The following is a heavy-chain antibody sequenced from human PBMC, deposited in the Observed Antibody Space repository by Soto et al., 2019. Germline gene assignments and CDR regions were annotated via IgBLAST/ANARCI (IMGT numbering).Heavy chain of an antibody. CDR1: GFSFSSYA. Sequence: EVQLLESGGGLVRPGGSLRLSCTASGFSFSSYALSWVRQAPGKGLEWVSTISGSDGETYYADSVKGRFSISRDTSKTTLYLEMTSLRVEDTAVYYCARWSFLDYWGQGTRVTVS. CDR3: ARWSFLDY. V-gene: IGHV3-23*01. D-gene: IGHD1-26*01. CDR2: ISGSDGET. J-gene: IGHJ4*02.